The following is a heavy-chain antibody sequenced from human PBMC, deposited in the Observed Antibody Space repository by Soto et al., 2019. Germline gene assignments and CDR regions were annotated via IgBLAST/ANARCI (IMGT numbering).Heavy chain of an antibody. J-gene: IGHJ4*02. V-gene: IGHV1-69*13. CDR3: ARARSYSPVDY. CDR2: IIPIFGTA. Sequence: SVKVSCKASGGTFSTYGMNWVRLAPGQGLEWMGGIIPIFGTANYAQKFQGRVTITADESTSTAYMELSSLRSEDTAVYYCARARSYSPVDYWGQGTLVTVSS. D-gene: IGHD1-26*01. CDR1: GGTFSTYG.